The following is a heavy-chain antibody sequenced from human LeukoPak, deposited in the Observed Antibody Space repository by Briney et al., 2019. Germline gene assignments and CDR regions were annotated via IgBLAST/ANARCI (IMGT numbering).Heavy chain of an antibody. J-gene: IGHJ5*02. V-gene: IGHV4-38-2*02. Sequence: SETLSLTCTVSGYSISSGYYWGWIRQPPGKGLVWIGSIYHSGSTYYNPSLKSRVTISVDTSKNQFSLKLSSVTAADTAVYYCARDQYSSSSGWFDPWGQGTLVTVSS. CDR2: IYHSGST. D-gene: IGHD6-6*01. CDR3: ARDQYSSSSGWFDP. CDR1: GYSISSGYY.